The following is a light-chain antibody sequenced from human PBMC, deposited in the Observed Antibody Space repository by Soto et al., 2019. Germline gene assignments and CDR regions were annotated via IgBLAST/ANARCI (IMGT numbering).Light chain of an antibody. Sequence: EIVMPQSPATLSVSPGARATLSCRASQSVSSNLAWYQQKPGQAPRLLIYDASNRAPGIPARFSGSGSGTDFTLTISSLEPEDFAVYYCQQRSSWPLTFGGGTKVDI. CDR2: DAS. CDR1: QSVSSN. J-gene: IGKJ4*01. V-gene: IGKV3-11*01. CDR3: QQRSSWPLT.